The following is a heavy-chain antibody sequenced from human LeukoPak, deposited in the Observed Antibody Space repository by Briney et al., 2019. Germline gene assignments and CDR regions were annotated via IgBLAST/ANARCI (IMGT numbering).Heavy chain of an antibody. D-gene: IGHD1-14*01. CDR2: ISSSGSTI. V-gene: IGHV3-48*03. CDR3: AKDLIYNDGKWEFDP. J-gene: IGHJ5*02. Sequence: GGSLRLSCAASGFTFSSYEMNWVRQAPGKGLEWVSYISSSGSTIYYADSVKGRFTISRDDSKSTLYLQMNSLRAEDTAIYYCAKDLIYNDGKWEFDPWGQGTLVTVSS. CDR1: GFTFSSYE.